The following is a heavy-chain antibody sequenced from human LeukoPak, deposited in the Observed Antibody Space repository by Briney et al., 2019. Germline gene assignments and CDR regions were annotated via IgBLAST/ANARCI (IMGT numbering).Heavy chain of an antibody. Sequence: GGSLRLSCAASGFSFSSYGMHWVRQAPGKGLEWVAVIWYDGSNKYYADSVKGRFTISRDNSKNTLYLQMNSLRAEDTAVYYCARDEATFEGVIVTGVDYWGQGTLVTVSS. D-gene: IGHD3-16*02. V-gene: IGHV3-33*01. CDR3: ARDEATFEGVIVTGVDY. CDR2: IWYDGSNK. J-gene: IGHJ4*02. CDR1: GFSFSSYG.